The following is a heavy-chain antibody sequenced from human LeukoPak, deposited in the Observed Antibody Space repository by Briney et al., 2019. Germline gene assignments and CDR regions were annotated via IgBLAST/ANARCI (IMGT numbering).Heavy chain of an antibody. CDR1: GFDFSSHS. CDR3: ARGMIRGALWCVDF. D-gene: IGHD2-21*01. CDR2: ISSSGSYK. Sequence: GGSLRLSCAASGFDFSSHSMHWIRQAAGKGLEWVSSISSSGSYKYYADSLKGRFTISRDNADNSVFLHLNSLTVEDTAVYFCARGMIRGALWCVDFWGLGSLVTVSS. J-gene: IGHJ4*02. V-gene: IGHV3-21*01.